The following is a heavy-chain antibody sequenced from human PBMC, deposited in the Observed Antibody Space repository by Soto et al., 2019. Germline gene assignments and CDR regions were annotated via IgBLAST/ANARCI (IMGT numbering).Heavy chain of an antibody. CDR2: IRSKAYGGTT. CDR1: GFTFGDYA. Sequence: LRLSCTASGFTFGDYAMSWFRQAPGKGLEWVGFIRSKAYGGTTEYAASVKGRFTISRDDSKSIAYLQMNSLKTEDTAVYYCTRVGAGGYDLKLDYWGQGTLVTVSS. V-gene: IGHV3-49*03. J-gene: IGHJ4*02. D-gene: IGHD5-12*01. CDR3: TRVGAGGYDLKLDY.